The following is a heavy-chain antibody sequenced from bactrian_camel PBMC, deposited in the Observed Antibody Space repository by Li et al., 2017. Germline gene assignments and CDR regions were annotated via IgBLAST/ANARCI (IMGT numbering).Heavy chain of an antibody. V-gene: IGHV3S57*01. J-gene: IGHJ4*01. Sequence: HVQLVESGGGSVPAGGSVILSCGTVWTYSGYCMGWFRQAPGKEREGVATIRGGSRRYADSVQGRFTVSQDNARNTLYLEMNNLKPEDTAMYYCAKLRCVYCSGGYCYTASDSLAQPEYWGQGTQVTV. CDR2: IRGGSRR. D-gene: IGHD2*01. CDR1: TYSGYC. CDR3: AKLRCVYCSGGYCYTASDSLAQPEY.